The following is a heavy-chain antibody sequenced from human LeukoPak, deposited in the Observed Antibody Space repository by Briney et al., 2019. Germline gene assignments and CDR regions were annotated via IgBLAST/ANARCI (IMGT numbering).Heavy chain of an antibody. D-gene: IGHD6-19*01. CDR1: GFTFSSYW. CDR3: ARTVYSSGWGFDY. J-gene: IGHJ4*02. Sequence: GGSLRLSCAASGFTFSSYWMSWVRQAPGKGLEWVANIKQDGSEKYYVDSVKGRFTISRDNAKNSLYLQMNSLRAEDTAVYYCARTVYSSGWGFDYWGQGTLVTVSS. CDR2: IKQDGSEK. V-gene: IGHV3-7*01.